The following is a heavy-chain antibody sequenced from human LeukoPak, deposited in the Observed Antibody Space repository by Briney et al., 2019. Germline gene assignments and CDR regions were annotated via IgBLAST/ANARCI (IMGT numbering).Heavy chain of an antibody. CDR3: ARNVRLGSGELSFAPFKNWFDP. D-gene: IGHD3-16*02. V-gene: IGHV4-61*05. CDR1: GGSISSSSYY. J-gene: IGHJ5*02. CDR2: IYYSGST. Sequence: PSETLSLTCTVSGGSISSSSYYWGWIRQPPGKGLEWIGYIYYSGSTNYNPSLKSRVTISVDTSKNQFSLKLSSVTPEDTAVYYCARNVRLGSGELSFAPFKNWFDPWGQGTLVTVSS.